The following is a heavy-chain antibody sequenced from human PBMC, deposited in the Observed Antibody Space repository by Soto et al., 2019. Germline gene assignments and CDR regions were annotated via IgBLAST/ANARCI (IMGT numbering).Heavy chain of an antibody. D-gene: IGHD2-2*01. CDR2: ISSSSSYI. V-gene: IGHV3-21*01. CDR3: ARDVGYCSSTSCYEHYMDV. CDR1: GFTFSSYS. J-gene: IGHJ6*03. Sequence: GGSLRLSCAASGFTFSSYSMNWVRQAPGKGLEWVSSISSSSSYIYYVDSVKGRFTISRDNAKNSLYLQMNSLRAEDTAVYYCARDVGYCSSTSCYEHYMDVWGKGTTVTVSS.